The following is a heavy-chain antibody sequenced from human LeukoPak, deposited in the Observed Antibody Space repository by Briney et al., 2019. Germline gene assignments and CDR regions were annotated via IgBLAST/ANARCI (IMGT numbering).Heavy chain of an antibody. CDR3: AREDSSSASAFDI. D-gene: IGHD6-6*01. CDR2: IYYSGST. J-gene: IGHJ3*02. CDR1: GGSISSYY. Sequence: PSETLSLTCTVSGGSISSYYWSWIRQPPGKGLEWIGYIYYSGSTNYNPSLKSRVTISVDTSKNQFSLKLSSVTAADTAVYYCAREDSSSASAFDIWGQGTMVTVSS. V-gene: IGHV4-59*01.